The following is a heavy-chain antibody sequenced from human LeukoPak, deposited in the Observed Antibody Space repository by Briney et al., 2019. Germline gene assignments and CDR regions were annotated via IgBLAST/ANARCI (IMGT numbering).Heavy chain of an antibody. CDR2: ISYDGSNK. D-gene: IGHD2-2*01. CDR1: GFTFSSYA. CDR3: ARAGDVVVPAAIYY. J-gene: IGHJ4*02. Sequence: GGSLRLSCAASGFTFSSYAMHWVRQAPGKGLEWVAAISYDGSNKYYADSEKGRFTISRDNSKNTLYLQMNSLRAEDTAVYYCARAGDVVVPAAIYYWGQGTLVTVSS. V-gene: IGHV3-30*01.